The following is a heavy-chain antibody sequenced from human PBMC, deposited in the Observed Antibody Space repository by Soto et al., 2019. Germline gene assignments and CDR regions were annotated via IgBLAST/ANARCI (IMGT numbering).Heavy chain of an antibody. J-gene: IGHJ2*01. D-gene: IGHD2-15*01. V-gene: IGHV1-69*08. CDR2: IIPILGIA. CDR1: GGTFSSYT. CDR3: ARDGYCSGGSCQYWYFDL. Sequence: QVQLVQSGAEVKKPGSSVKVSCKASGGTFSSYTISWVRQAPGQGLEWMGRIIPILGIANYAQKFQGRVTITEDKSKSTAYMELSSLRSEDTAVYYCARDGYCSGGSCQYWYFDLWGRGTLVTVSS.